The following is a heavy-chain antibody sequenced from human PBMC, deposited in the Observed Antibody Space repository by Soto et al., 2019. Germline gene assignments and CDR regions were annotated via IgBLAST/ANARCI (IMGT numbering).Heavy chain of an antibody. CDR3: AKHCRPKTNYYYGMDV. D-gene: IGHD6-6*01. J-gene: IGHJ6*02. CDR2: ISYDGSNK. V-gene: IGHV3-30*18. CDR1: GFTFSSYG. Sequence: GGSLRLSCAASGFTFSSYGMHWVRQAPGKGLEWVAVISYDGSNKYYADSVKGRFTISRDNSKNTLYLQMNSLRAEDTAVYYCAKHCRPKTNYYYGMDVWGQGTTVTVSS.